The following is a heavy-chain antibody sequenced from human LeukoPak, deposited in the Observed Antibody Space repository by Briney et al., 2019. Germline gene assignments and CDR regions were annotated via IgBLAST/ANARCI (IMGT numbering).Heavy chain of an antibody. CDR2: SLPAFGTS. J-gene: IGHJ6*03. V-gene: IGHV1-69*13. CDR1: GGTYNNYA. D-gene: IGHD3-10*01. CDR3: ARDHRGFYYGSGNYYYLDV. Sequence: SVKVSCKASGGTYNNYAITWVRLAPGQGLEWVGGSLPAFGTSNYAQRFQGRVTITADESTGTTYMELSSLRSEDTAVYYCARDHRGFYYGSGNYYYLDVWGKGTTVTVSS.